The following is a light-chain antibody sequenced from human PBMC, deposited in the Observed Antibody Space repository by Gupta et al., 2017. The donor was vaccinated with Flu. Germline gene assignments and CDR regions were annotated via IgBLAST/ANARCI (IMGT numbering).Light chain of an antibody. CDR2: DVC. V-gene: IGKV3-11*01. CDR3: QLSSA. CDR1: QSVRNF. J-gene: IGKJ4*01. Sequence: ELVLTQSPATLSLSPGERATLSCRASQSVRNFLAWYQQKPGQSPRLLIYDVCNRATGITGRLSGSGSGTDFSRPHSSLEPEDCEGYDCQLSSAFGGGTKVEI.